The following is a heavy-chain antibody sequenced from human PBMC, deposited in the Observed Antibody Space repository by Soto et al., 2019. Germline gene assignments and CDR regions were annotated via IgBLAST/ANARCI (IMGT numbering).Heavy chain of an antibody. CDR3: TRGGDASKNGN. Sequence: SETLSLTCTVSYGSISSSSYYWGFIRQPPGKGLEWIGSIYYSGSPNYNPSLKSRVTISVDTPKNKFSLKLRSVNAADTAVYYCTRGGDASKNGNWGQGTLVTVSS. CDR1: YGSISSSSYY. CDR2: IYYSGSP. V-gene: IGHV4-39*07. D-gene: IGHD2-21*01. J-gene: IGHJ4*02.